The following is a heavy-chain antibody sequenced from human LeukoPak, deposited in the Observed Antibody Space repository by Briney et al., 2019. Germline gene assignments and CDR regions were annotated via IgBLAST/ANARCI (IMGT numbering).Heavy chain of an antibody. CDR1: GFTFSGHW. J-gene: IGHJ4*02. CDR2: INGDGSAT. D-gene: IGHD7-27*01. V-gene: IGHV3-74*01. Sequence: HTGGSLRLSCAASGFTFSGHWMYWLRQAPGKGLAWVSRINGDGSATNYAGSMKGRFTISRDNARNIVYLQMNSLREGDTAVYYCARDLNWGQVDYWGQGTLVTVSS. CDR3: ARDLNWGQVDY.